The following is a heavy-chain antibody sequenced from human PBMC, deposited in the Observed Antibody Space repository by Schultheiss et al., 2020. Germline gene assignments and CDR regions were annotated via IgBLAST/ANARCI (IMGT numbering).Heavy chain of an antibody. CDR1: GGSISSGGYY. D-gene: IGHD6-13*01. V-gene: IGHV4-39*01. CDR3: ARTKQQGRGFDP. CDR2: IYYSGST. Sequence: SQTLSLTCTVSGGSISSGGYYWGWIRQPPGKGLEWIGSIYYSGSTYYNPSLKSRVTISVDTSKNQFSLKLSSVTAADTAVYYCARTKQQGRGFDPWGQGTLVTVSS. J-gene: IGHJ5*02.